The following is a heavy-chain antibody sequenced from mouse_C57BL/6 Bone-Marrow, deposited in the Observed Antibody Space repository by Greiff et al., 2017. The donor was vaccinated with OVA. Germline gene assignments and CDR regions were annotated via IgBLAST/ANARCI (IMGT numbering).Heavy chain of an antibody. CDR1: GYTFTSYW. Sequence: QVQLQQPGAELVRPGTSVKLSCKASGYTFTSYWMHWVKQRPGQGLEWIGVIDPSDSYTNYNQKFKGKATLTVDTSSSTAYMQLSSLTSEDSAVYYCARGGNWEDYWGQGTTLTVSS. CDR3: ARGGNWEDY. D-gene: IGHD4-1*01. CDR2: IDPSDSYT. J-gene: IGHJ2*01. V-gene: IGHV1-59*01.